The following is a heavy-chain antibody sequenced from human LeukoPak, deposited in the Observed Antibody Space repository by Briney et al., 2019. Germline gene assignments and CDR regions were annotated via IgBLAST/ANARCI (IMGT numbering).Heavy chain of an antibody. J-gene: IGHJ4*02. V-gene: IGHV4-34*01. CDR2: INHSGST. CDR1: GGSFSGYY. Sequence: SETLSLTCAVYGGSFSGYYWSWIRQPPGKGLEWIGEINHSGSTNYNPSLKSRVTISVDTSKNQFSLKLSSVTAADTAVYYCARDQGYIDYWGQGTLVTVSS. CDR3: ARDQGYIDY.